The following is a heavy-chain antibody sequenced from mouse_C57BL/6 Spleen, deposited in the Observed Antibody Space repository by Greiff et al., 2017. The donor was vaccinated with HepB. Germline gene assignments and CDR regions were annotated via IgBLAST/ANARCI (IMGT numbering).Heavy chain of an antibody. CDR3: ARAFTYLDD. CDR2: IDPSDSDT. Sequence: VQLQQSGAELVRPGSSVKLSCKASGYTFTSYWMHWVKQRPIQGLEWIGNIDPSDSDTHYNQKFKDKATLTVDISSSTAYMQLSSLTSEDSAVYYCARAFTYLDDWGQGTTLTVSS. J-gene: IGHJ2*01. V-gene: IGHV1-52*01. CDR1: GYTFTSYW.